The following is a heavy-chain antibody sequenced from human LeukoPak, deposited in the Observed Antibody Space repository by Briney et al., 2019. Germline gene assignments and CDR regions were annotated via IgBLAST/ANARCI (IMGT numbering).Heavy chain of an antibody. CDR1: GFTFSSYE. CDR2: ISSSGSTI. J-gene: IGHJ4*02. CDR3: ARGTGTTPLEY. D-gene: IGHD1-1*01. V-gene: IGHV3-48*03. Sequence: GGSLRLSCAASGFTFSSYEMNWVRQAPGKGLEWVSYISSSGSTIYYADPVKGRFTISRDNAKNSLYLQMNSLRAEDTAVYYCARGTGTTPLEYWGQGTLVTVSS.